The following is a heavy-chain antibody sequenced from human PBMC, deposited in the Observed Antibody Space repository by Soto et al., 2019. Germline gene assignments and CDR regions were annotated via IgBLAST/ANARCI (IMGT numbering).Heavy chain of an antibody. CDR2: ISGSGGIT. J-gene: IGHJ4*02. D-gene: IGHD2-15*01. V-gene: IGHV3-23*01. CDR3: AARPVAANGNIFDY. Sequence: EVQLLESGGGLVQPGGSLRLSCTASGFTFSSYAMSWVRQAPGKGLEWVASISGSGGITNYADSVKGRFTISRDSSKNTLYLQMNTLRAEDTAIYYCAARPVAANGNIFDYWGQGTLVTVSS. CDR1: GFTFSSYA.